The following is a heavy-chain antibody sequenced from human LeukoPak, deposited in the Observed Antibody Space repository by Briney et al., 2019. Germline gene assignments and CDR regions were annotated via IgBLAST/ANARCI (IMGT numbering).Heavy chain of an antibody. CDR1: GGSISSYY. CDR2: IHYSGTN. J-gene: IGHJ4*02. CDR3: ARVKYSSTFDY. Sequence: SETLSPTCTVSGGSISSYYWSWIRQPTGKGMEWVGYIHYSGTNNYNLSLKSRVTISVDTSKNQFSLKLSSVTAADTAVYYCARVKYSSTFDYWGQGTLVTVSS. V-gene: IGHV4-59*12. D-gene: IGHD6-13*01.